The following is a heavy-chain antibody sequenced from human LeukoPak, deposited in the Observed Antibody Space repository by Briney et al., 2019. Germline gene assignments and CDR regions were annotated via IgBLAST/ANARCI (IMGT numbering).Heavy chain of an antibody. CDR2: INSEMT. V-gene: IGHV4-34*10. CDR3: ARGALYGVVRGLFFDH. Sequence: SETLSLTSAVYGGSFSGYYWAWIRQSPGKGLEWIGSINSEMTYYNSSLKSRLTMSGDTSTNRFSLRLTSLTAADSAVYYCARGALYGVVRGLFFDHWGQGTLVIVPS. CDR1: GGSFSGYY. D-gene: IGHD3-10*01. J-gene: IGHJ5*02.